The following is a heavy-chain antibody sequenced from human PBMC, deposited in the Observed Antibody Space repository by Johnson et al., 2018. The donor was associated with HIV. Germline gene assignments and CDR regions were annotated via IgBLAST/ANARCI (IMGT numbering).Heavy chain of an antibody. CDR2: ISYDGSNK. D-gene: IGHD3-3*01. CDR1: GFTFSIYA. J-gene: IGHJ3*02. CDR3: ATDIAVTIFGVVNDVFDI. Sequence: QVQLVESGGGVVQPGRSLRLSCAASGFTFSIYAMHWVRQAPGKGLAWVAVISYDGSNKYYADSVKGRFTISRDNSKNTLYLQMNSLRAEDTAVYYCATDIAVTIFGVVNDVFDIWGQGTMVTVSS. V-gene: IGHV3-30*04.